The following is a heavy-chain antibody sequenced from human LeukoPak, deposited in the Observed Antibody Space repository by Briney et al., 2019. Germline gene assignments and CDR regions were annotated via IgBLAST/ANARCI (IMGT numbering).Heavy chain of an antibody. D-gene: IGHD2-8*02. V-gene: IGHV3-53*01. CDR1: GFIVSDDY. J-gene: IGHJ4*02. CDR3: ASGGKDCTGGACYGD. Sequence: PGGSLRLSCAASGFIVSDDYISWVRQTPGKGLEWVSVIYSGGATFYADSVKGRFTISRDNSKNTVHLQMNSLRAEDTAVYYCASGGKDCTGGACYGDWGQGTLVTVSS. CDR2: IYSGGAT.